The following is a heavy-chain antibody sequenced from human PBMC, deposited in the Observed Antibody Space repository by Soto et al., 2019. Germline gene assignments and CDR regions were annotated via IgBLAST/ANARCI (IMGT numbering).Heavy chain of an antibody. J-gene: IGHJ5*02. Sequence: ASVKVYCKASGYALTSYYMHWVRRAPVQGLEWMGIINASGGSTSYSQKFQGRVTITRDTSTSTAYMELSSLRSEDTAVYYCARTTFGGVTDWFTPWGQGTLVTVSS. CDR1: GYALTSYY. CDR3: ARTTFGGVTDWFTP. V-gene: IGHV1-46*01. CDR2: INASGGST. D-gene: IGHD3-16*01.